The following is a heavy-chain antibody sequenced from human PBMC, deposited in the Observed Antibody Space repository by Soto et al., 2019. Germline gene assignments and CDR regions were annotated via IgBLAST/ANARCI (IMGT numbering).Heavy chain of an antibody. V-gene: IGHV3-11*01. D-gene: IGHD3-3*02. Sequence: GSLGLSFTASGFPFSYYYITWIRQAPGKGLEWVSYISSSGSALQYADSVKGRFTIYRDNARNSVFLQMKRLRVDDTAMYYCARDSPGAFNWFYXWGQGTLFTVSX. CDR2: ISSSGSAL. CDR1: GFPFSYYY. J-gene: IGHJ5*02. CDR3: ARDSPGAFNWFYX.